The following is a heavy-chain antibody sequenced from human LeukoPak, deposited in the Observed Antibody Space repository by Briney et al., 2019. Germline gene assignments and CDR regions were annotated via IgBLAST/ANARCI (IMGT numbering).Heavy chain of an antibody. V-gene: IGHV3-21*01. CDR3: ARAKVVVIPTVDY. J-gene: IGHJ4*02. Sequence: GGSLRLSCAASGFTFSSYSMNWVRQAPGKGLEWVSSISSSSSYIYYADSVKGRFTISRGNAKNSLYLQMNSLRAEDTAVYYCARAKVVVIPTVDYWGQGTLVTVSS. CDR1: GFTFSSYS. D-gene: IGHD3-22*01. CDR2: ISSSSSYI.